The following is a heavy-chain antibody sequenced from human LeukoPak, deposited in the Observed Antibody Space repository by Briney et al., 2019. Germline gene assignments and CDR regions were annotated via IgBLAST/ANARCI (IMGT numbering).Heavy chain of an antibody. CDR1: GFTFSSYS. Sequence: GGSLRLSCAASGFTFSSYSMNWVRQAPGKGLEWVSSISSSSSYIYYADSVKGRFTISRDNAKNSLYLQMNSLRAEDTAVYYCASTCSSTSCYSELLDYWGQGTLVTVSS. CDR3: ASTCSSTSCYSELLDY. V-gene: IGHV3-21*01. D-gene: IGHD2-2*01. CDR2: ISSSSSYI. J-gene: IGHJ4*02.